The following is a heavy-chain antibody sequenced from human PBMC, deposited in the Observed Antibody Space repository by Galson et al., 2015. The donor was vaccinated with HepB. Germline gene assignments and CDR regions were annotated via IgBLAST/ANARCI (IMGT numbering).Heavy chain of an antibody. CDR3: ARLLHNYYDSSGYYNAFDI. J-gene: IGHJ3*02. Sequence: QSGAEVKKPGESLKISCKGSGYSFTSYWIGRVRQMPGRGLEWMGIIYPGDSDTRYSPSFQGQVTISADKSISTAYLQWSSLKASDTAMYYCARLLHNYYDSSGYYNAFDIWGQGTMVTVSS. CDR2: IYPGDSDT. D-gene: IGHD3-22*01. CDR1: GYSFTSYW. V-gene: IGHV5-51*03.